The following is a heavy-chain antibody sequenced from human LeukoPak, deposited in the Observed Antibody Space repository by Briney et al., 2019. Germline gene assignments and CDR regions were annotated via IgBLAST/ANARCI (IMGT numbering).Heavy chain of an antibody. V-gene: IGHV3-7*01. D-gene: IGHD6-13*01. CDR3: ARDSSGYSSSWYRDYFDY. CDR1: GFTFSSYW. Sequence: GGSLRLSCAASGFTFSSYWMSWVRQAPGKGLEWVANIKQDGSEKYYVGSVKGRFTISRDNAKNSLYLQMNSLRAEDTAVYYCARDSSGYSSSWYRDYFDYWGQGTLVTVSS. J-gene: IGHJ4*02. CDR2: IKQDGSEK.